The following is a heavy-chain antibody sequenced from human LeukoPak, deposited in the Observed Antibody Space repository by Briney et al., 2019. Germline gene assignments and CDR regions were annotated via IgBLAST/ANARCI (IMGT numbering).Heavy chain of an antibody. CDR2: IRYDGDTK. J-gene: IGHJ4*02. CDR3: ARVSSSGWYGGFDY. V-gene: IGHV3-30*02. D-gene: IGHD6-19*01. CDR1: GLAFSKYG. Sequence: GGSLRLSCAASGLAFSKYGMYWVRQAPGKGLEWVAYIRYDGDTKYYADSVKDRFTISRDNAKNTLYLQMNSLRAEDTAVYYCARVSSSGWYGGFDYWGQGTLVTVSS.